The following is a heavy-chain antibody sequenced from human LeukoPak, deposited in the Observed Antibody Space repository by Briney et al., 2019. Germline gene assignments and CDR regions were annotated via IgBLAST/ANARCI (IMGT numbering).Heavy chain of an antibody. CDR1: GGSISSNSNY. CDR2: IYYSGST. D-gene: IGHD3-10*01. J-gene: IGHJ4*02. Sequence: TSETLSLTCTVSGGSISSNSNYWGWIPQPPGKGLEWIGSIYYSGSTYYNPSLKSRATISVNTYNNQFLLKQSPMTAADTAVYYCARPTSSTPYFDYWGQGTLVTVSS. CDR3: ARPTSSTPYFDY. V-gene: IGHV4-39*01.